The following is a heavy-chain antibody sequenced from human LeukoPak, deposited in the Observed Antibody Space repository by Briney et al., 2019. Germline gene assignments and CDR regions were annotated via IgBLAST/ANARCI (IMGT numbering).Heavy chain of an antibody. Sequence: ASVKVSCKVSGYTLTELSMHWVRQAPGKGLEWMGGFDPEDGETIYAQKFQGRVTMTEDTSTDTAYMELSSPRSEDTAVYYCATGHSSGWYYFDYWGQGTLVTVSS. CDR2: FDPEDGET. CDR1: GYTLTELS. J-gene: IGHJ4*02. D-gene: IGHD6-19*01. CDR3: ATGHSSGWYYFDY. V-gene: IGHV1-24*01.